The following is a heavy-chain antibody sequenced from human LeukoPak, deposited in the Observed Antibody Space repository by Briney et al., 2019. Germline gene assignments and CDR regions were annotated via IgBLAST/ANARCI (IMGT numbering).Heavy chain of an antibody. Sequence: SETLSLTCTVSGDSISSSSSYWGWIRQPPGEGLEWIGSIYYSGSTYYNPALKSRVTISVDTSKNQFSLKLTSVTAADTAVYYCARQNLLGISSWFDPWGQGTLVTVSS. CDR2: IYYSGST. J-gene: IGHJ5*02. V-gene: IGHV4-39*01. CDR3: ARQNLLGISSWFDP. CDR1: GDSISSSSSY. D-gene: IGHD1-26*01.